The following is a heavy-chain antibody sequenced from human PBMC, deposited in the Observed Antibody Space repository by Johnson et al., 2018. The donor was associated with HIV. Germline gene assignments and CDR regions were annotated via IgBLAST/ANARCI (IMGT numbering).Heavy chain of an antibody. CDR2: ISYDGSTK. V-gene: IGHV3-30*04. CDR1: GFTFSSYA. Sequence: QVQLVESGGGVVQPGRSLRLSCAASGFTFSSYAMHWVRQAPGKGLEWVAVISYDGSTKHFADSVKGRFTIPRDNSKNTMYLQMNSLTTEATAVYYCAKEGLRSSLGSGDAFDIWGQGTMVTVSS. J-gene: IGHJ3*02. CDR3: AKEGLRSSLGSGDAFDI. D-gene: IGHD6-13*01.